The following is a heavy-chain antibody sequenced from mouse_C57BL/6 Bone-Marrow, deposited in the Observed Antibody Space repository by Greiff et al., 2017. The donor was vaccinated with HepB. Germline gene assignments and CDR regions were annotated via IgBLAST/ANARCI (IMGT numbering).Heavy chain of an antibody. J-gene: IGHJ3*01. Sequence: QVQLKQSGAELVRPGASVKLSCKASGYTFTDYYINWVKQRPGQGLEWIARIYPGSGNTYYNEKFKGKATLTAEKSSSTAYMQLSSLTSEDSAVYFCARWSLRRRAWFAYWGQGTLVTVSA. CDR1: GYTFTDYY. D-gene: IGHD1-2*01. CDR2: IYPGSGNT. CDR3: ARWSLRRRAWFAY. V-gene: IGHV1-76*01.